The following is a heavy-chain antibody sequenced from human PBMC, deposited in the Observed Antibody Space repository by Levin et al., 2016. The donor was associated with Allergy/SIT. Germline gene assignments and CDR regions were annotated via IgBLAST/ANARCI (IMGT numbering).Heavy chain of an antibody. CDR3: PFSLGYYHFDY. CDR1: GFIFSGYA. V-gene: IGHV3-30*04. D-gene: IGHD3-9*01. CDR2: ISYDGSDK. J-gene: IGHJ4*02. Sequence: GGSLRLSCAASGFIFSGYAMYWVRQAPGKGLEWVATISYDGSDKSYADSVKGRFTISKDNSKNTLYLQMNSLRAEDTAVYYCPFSLGYYHFDYWGQGTLVTVSS.